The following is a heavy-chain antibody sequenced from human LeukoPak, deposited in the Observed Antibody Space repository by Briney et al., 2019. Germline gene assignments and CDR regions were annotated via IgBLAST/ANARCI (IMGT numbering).Heavy chain of an antibody. CDR1: GYTFTGYY. J-gene: IGHJ6*02. V-gene: IGHV1-2*06. CDR2: INPNSGGT. CDR3: ARDLLLTYYDFWSGYPYYYYGMDV. Sequence: ASVKVSCKASGYTFTGYYMRWVRQAPGQGLEWMGRINPNSGGTNYAQKFQGRVTMTRDTSISTAYMELSRLRSDDTAVYYCARDLLLTYYDFWSGYPYYYYGMDVWGQGTTVTVSS. D-gene: IGHD3-3*01.